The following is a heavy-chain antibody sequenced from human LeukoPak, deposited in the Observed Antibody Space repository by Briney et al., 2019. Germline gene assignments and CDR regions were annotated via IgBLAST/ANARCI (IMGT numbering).Heavy chain of an antibody. CDR1: GYTFTGYY. J-gene: IGHJ5*02. Sequence: EASVNVSCKASGYTFTGYYMHWVGQAPGQGLEWMGWSNPNSGGTNYAQKFQGRVTMTRDTSISTAYMELSMLRSDDTAVYYCARGGSSWYLRDYGWFDPWGQGTLVTVSS. V-gene: IGHV1-2*02. D-gene: IGHD6-13*01. CDR2: SNPNSGGT. CDR3: ARGGSSWYLRDYGWFDP.